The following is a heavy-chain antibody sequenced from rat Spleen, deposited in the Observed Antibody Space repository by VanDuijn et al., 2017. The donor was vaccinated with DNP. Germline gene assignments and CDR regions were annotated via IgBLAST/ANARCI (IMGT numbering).Heavy chain of an antibody. V-gene: IGHV5-29*01. CDR2: ISFDGSAT. CDR1: GFTFSNYG. D-gene: IGHD1-10*01. Sequence: EVQVVQSGGGLVQFGRSLKLSCAASGFTFSNYGMAWVRQAPKKGLEWVATISFDGSATFYADSVKGRFTISRDNADDSLYLQMTGLKSEDTATYYCARHNYNFDYWGQGVMVTVSS. CDR3: ARHNYNFDY. J-gene: IGHJ2*01.